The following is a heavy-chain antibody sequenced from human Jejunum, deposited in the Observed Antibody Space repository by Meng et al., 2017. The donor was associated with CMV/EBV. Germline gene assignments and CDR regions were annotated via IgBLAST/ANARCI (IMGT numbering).Heavy chain of an antibody. CDR2: VYASGTT. CDR3: ARGDRSVTGTLDY. V-gene: IGHV4-61*02. Sequence: TVSGGSGSSSNYFWNWIRQPAGKGLEWIGRVYASGTTNYNPSLESRVTISVDSSKNQFSLNLSSVTAADTAVYYCARGDRSVTGTLDYWGQGTLVTVSS. D-gene: IGHD6-19*01. J-gene: IGHJ4*02. CDR1: GGSGSSSNYF.